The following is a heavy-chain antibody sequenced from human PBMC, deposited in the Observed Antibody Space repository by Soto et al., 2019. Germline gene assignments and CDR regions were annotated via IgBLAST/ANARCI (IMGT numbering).Heavy chain of an antibody. J-gene: IGHJ6*03. CDR1: GGSFSGYY. D-gene: IGHD4-17*01. CDR2: INHRGST. V-gene: IGHV4-34*01. CDR3: ARGVQVTVNSYYYYMDV. Sequence: QVQLQQWSAGLLKPSETLSLTCAVYGGSFSGYYWSWIRQPPGKGLEWIGEINHRGSTDYNTSLMSRVTISVDTSKNQFSLKLSSVTAADTAVYYCARGVQVTVNSYYYYMDVWGKGTTVTVSS.